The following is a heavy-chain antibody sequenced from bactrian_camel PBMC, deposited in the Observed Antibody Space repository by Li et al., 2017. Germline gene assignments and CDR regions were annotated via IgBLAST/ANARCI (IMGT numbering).Heavy chain of an antibody. CDR3: AANVGGGSRYLVGYNY. CDR1: GNTNSIYF. Sequence: DVQLVESGGGSVQAGGSLNLSCAASGNTNSIYFMGWFRQAPGKGREGVARIATGSGNTYYADSVKGRFTISQDNARNTVYLQLNSLKTEDTAMYYCAANVGGGSRYLVGYNYWGQGTQVTVS. V-gene: IGHV3S40*01. CDR2: IATGSGNT. D-gene: IGHD2*01. J-gene: IGHJ4*01.